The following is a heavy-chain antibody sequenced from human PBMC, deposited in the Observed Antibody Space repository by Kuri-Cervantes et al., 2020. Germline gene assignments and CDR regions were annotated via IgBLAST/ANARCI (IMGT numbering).Heavy chain of an antibody. V-gene: IGHV4-39*07. D-gene: IGHD3-10*01. J-gene: IGHJ4*02. CDR3: ASLGYYYASGSYGH. Sequence: GSLRLSCTVSGGSISSSSYYWGWIRQPPGKGLEWIGSIYYSGSTYYNPSLKSRVTISLDKSKNQFSLKLTSVTAADTAVYYCASLGYYYASGSYGHWGQGNLVTVSS. CDR2: IYYSGST. CDR1: GGSISSSSYY.